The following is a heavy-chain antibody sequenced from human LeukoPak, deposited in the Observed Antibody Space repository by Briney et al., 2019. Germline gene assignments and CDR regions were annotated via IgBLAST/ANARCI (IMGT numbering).Heavy chain of an antibody. CDR3: AREAVAYYYYGMDV. J-gene: IGHJ6*02. V-gene: IGHV3-74*01. CDR2: ISGDGSSI. CDR1: GFTFRNYY. D-gene: IGHD6-19*01. Sequence: GGSLRLSCVASGFTFRNYYMHWVRQVPGKGLVWVSRISGDGSSIFYADSVKGRFTISRDNAKNSLYLQMNSLRAEDTAVYYCAREAVAYYYYGMDVWGQGTTVTVSS.